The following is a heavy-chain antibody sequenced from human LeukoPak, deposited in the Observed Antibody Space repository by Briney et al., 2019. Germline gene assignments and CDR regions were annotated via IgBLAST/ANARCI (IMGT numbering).Heavy chain of an antibody. CDR2: VSHEGSSK. CDR1: GYPFSGSD. V-gene: IGHV3-30*03. J-gene: IGHJ3*02. Sequence: GGSLRLSCAASGYPFSGSDIHWVRQAPGKGLEWVAFVSHEGSSKFYAESVKGRFGISRDNSKSTTYLQMNGLRAEDTAVYYCVAGNWNDGAFDMWGQGTMVTVSS. CDR3: VAGNWNDGAFDM. D-gene: IGHD1-20*01.